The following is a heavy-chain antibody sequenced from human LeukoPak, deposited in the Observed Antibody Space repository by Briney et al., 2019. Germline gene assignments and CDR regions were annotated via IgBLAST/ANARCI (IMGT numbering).Heavy chain of an antibody. J-gene: IGHJ4*02. CDR3: VVAPLRWNKDY. D-gene: IGHD1/OR15-1a*01. CDR1: GGSISYYY. CDR2: LYSSGRENA. Sequence: SETLSLTCTISGGSISYYYWNWIRQPAGKGLEWIGRLYSSGRENANYNPSLKSRATMSVDTSKNHSSLKLTSVTAADTAVYYCVVAPLRWNKDYWGQGSLVTVSS. V-gene: IGHV4-4*07.